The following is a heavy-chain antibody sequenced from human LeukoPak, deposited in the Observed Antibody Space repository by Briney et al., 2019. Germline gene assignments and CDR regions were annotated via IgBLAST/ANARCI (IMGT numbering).Heavy chain of an antibody. CDR1: GFTFSNYW. CDR3: ARPDLSNTWYFFER. D-gene: IGHD6-13*01. CDR2: IKEHGNEK. Sequence: GGSLRLSCAASGFTFSNYWMTWVRQAPGKGLEWVANIKEHGNEKYYVDSVKGRFTISRDNAKNSVYLEMNSLRAEDTAVYYCARPDLSNTWYFFERWGQGTLVTVSS. V-gene: IGHV3-7*01. J-gene: IGHJ4*02.